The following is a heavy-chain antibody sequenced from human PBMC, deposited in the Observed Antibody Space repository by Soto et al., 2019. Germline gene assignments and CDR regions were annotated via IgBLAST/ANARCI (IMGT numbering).Heavy chain of an antibody. CDR2: IYYSGST. J-gene: IGHJ3*02. V-gene: IGHV4-59*12. CDR3: ARAYGDYVSGLDAFDI. D-gene: IGHD4-17*01. CDR1: GGSISSYY. Sequence: PSETLSLTCTVSGGSISSYYWSWIRQPPGKGLEWIGDIYYSGSTNYNPSLKSRVTISVDTSKNQFSLKLSSVTAADTAVYYCARAYGDYVSGLDAFDIWGQGTMVTVSS.